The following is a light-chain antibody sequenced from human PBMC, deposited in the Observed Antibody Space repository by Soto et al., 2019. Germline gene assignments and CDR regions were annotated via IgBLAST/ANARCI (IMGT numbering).Light chain of an antibody. CDR2: DAS. CDR1: QSLSRW. CDR3: QQYNSSSWT. J-gene: IGKJ1*01. Sequence: IEMSQSPSSLSASVGDRVTITCRASQSLSRWLAWYQQKPGKAPKLLIYDASSLQSGVPSRFSGSGSGTEFALTISSLQPDDFATYYCQQYNSSSWTFGPGTKVDIK. V-gene: IGKV1-5*01.